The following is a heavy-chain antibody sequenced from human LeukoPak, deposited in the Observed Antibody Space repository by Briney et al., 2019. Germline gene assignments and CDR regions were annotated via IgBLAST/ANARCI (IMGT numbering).Heavy chain of an antibody. Sequence: ASVKVSCKASGYTFTSHYIHWVRQAPGQGLEWMGIINPSGGSTSYAQKFQGRVTMTRDTSTSTVYMELSNLRSEDTAVYYCAKSLYSNDWYPFDYWGQGTPVTVSS. J-gene: IGHJ4*02. CDR1: GYTFTSHY. CDR3: AKSLYSNDWYPFDY. V-gene: IGHV1-46*01. D-gene: IGHD6-19*01. CDR2: INPSGGST.